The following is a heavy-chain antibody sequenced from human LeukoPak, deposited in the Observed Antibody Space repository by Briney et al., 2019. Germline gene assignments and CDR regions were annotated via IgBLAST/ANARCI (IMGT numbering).Heavy chain of an antibody. CDR3: AKDLYSGYDDAFDI. V-gene: IGHV3-30*18. J-gene: IGHJ3*02. Sequence: GGSLRLSCESSGFIFSNDAMHWVRQAPGKGQEWVAVISYDGSNKYYADSVKGRFTISRDNSKNTLYLQMNSLRAEDTAVYYCAKDLYSGYDDAFDIWGQGTMVTVSS. CDR1: GFIFSNDA. CDR2: ISYDGSNK. D-gene: IGHD5-12*01.